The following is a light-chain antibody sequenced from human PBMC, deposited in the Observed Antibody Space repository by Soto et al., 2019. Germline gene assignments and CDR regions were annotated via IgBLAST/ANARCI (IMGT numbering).Light chain of an antibody. CDR1: HSISSSY. V-gene: IGKV3-20*01. Sequence: EIVLTQSPGTLSLSPGERATLSCRASHSISSSYLAWYQQKPGQAPRLLIYGASSRATGITDRFSGSGSGTEFTLTISRLEPEDFAEYYCQQYGSSPRKFGQGTKVEIK. J-gene: IGKJ1*01. CDR3: QQYGSSPRK. CDR2: GAS.